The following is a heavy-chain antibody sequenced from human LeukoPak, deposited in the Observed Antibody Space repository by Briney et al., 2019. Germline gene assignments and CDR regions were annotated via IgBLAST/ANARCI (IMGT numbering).Heavy chain of an antibody. D-gene: IGHD6-13*01. J-gene: IGHJ4*02. CDR2: INPSGGST. CDR1: GYTFTSYY. Sequence: ASVKVSCKACGYTFTSYYMHWVRQGPGQGLEWMGIINPSGGSTSYAQKFQGRVTMTRDMSTSTVYMELSSLRSEDTAVYYCARALGGYSSWGDWGQGTLVTVSS. V-gene: IGHV1-46*01. CDR3: ARALGGYSSWGD.